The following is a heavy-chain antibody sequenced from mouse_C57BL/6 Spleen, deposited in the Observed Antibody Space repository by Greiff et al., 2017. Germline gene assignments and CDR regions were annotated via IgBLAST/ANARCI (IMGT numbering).Heavy chain of an antibody. CDR2: IYPGSGST. V-gene: IGHV1-55*01. J-gene: IGHJ1*03. CDR1: GYTFTSYW. Sequence: QVQLQQPGAELVKPGASVKMSCKASGYTFTSYWITWVKQRPGQGLEWIGDIYPGSGSTNYNEKFKSKATLTVDTSSSTAYMQLSSLTSEDSAVYYCARGVLLLRAWYFDVWGTGTTVTVSS. CDR3: ARGVLLLRAWYFDV. D-gene: IGHD1-1*01.